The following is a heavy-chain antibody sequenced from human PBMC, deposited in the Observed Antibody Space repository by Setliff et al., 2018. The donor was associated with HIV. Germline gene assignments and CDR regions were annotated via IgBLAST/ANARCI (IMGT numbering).Heavy chain of an antibody. J-gene: IGHJ5*02. CDR2: IYHSGDT. Sequence: PSETLSLTCTVSGGSLTDYDWTWIRQPPGKGLEWIGEIYHSGDTNYNPSLKSRVTISVDKSKNQFSLKLTSVTAADTAVYYRARVAAGTYGKGDWFDPWGQGTQVTVS. CDR3: ARVAAGTYGKGDWFDP. V-gene: IGHV4-34*01. CDR1: GGSLTDYD. D-gene: IGHD3-10*01.